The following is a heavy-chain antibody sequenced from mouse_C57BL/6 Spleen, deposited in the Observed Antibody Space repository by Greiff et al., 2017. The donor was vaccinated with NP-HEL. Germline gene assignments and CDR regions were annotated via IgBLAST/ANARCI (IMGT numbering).Heavy chain of an antibody. V-gene: IGHV1-52*01. CDR2: IDPSDSET. CDR3: ARRCLGSYWYFDV. D-gene: IGHD1-1*02. CDR1: GYTFTSYW. Sequence: QVQLQQPGAELVRPGSSVKLSCKASGYTFTSYWMHWVKQRPIQGLEWIGNIDPSDSETHYNQKFKDKATLTVDKSSSTAYMQLSSLTSEDSAVYYCARRCLGSYWYFDVWGTGTTVTVSS. J-gene: IGHJ1*03.